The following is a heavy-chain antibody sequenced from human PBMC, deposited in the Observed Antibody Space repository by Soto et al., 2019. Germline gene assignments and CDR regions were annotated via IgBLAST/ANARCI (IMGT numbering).Heavy chain of an antibody. V-gene: IGHV1-69*13. Sequence: GASVKVSCKASGCTFSSYAISWVRQAPGQGLEWMGGIIPIFGTANYAQKFQGRVTITADESTSTAYMELSSLRSEDTAVYYCARLWQWLPGAHPDRVARPPAGYGMDVWGQGTTVTVSS. CDR3: ARLWQWLPGAHPDRVARPPAGYGMDV. CDR2: IIPIFGTA. J-gene: IGHJ6*02. CDR1: GCTFSSYA. D-gene: IGHD5-12*01.